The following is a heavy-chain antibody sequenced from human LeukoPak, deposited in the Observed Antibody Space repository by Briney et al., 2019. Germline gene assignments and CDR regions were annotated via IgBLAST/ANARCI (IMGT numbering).Heavy chain of an antibody. CDR3: ASNLGRDGYNLVYYYYGMDV. D-gene: IGHD5-12*01. CDR1: GYTFTGYY. Sequence: GASVKVSCKASGYTFTGYYMHWVRQAPGQGLEWMGWINPNSGGTNYAQKFQGRVTMTRDTSISTAYMELSRLRSDDTAVYYCASNLGRDGYNLVYYYYGMDVWGQGTTVTVSS. J-gene: IGHJ6*02. V-gene: IGHV1-2*02. CDR2: INPNSGGT.